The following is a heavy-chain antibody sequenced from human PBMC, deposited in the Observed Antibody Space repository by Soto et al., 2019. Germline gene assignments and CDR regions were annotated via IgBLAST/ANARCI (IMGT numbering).Heavy chain of an antibody. D-gene: IGHD2-15*01. CDR3: VRTSLVVAAATREDY. CDR2: INSDGSST. Sequence: EVQLVESGGGLVQPGESLRLSCAASGFTFSSYWMHWARQAPGKGLVWVSRINSDGSSTSYAGSGKGRFTSSRDNAKNTLYLQMNSLRAEDTAVYYCVRTSLVVAAATREDYWGQGTLVTVSS. CDR1: GFTFSSYW. J-gene: IGHJ4*02. V-gene: IGHV3-74*01.